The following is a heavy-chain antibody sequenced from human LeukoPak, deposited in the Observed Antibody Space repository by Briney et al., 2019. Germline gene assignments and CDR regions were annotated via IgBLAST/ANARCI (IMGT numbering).Heavy chain of an antibody. D-gene: IGHD2-2*01. CDR2: IYYSGST. J-gene: IGHJ6*03. V-gene: IGHV4-59*08. CDR3: ARVWEDIVVVPAAISYYYYMDV. CDR1: GGSISSYY. Sequence: SETLSLTCTVSGGSISSYYWSWIRQPPGKGLEWIGYIYYSGSTNYNPSLKSRVTISVDTSKNQFSLKLSSVTAADTAVYYCARVWEDIVVVPAAISYYYYMDVWGKGTTVTVSS.